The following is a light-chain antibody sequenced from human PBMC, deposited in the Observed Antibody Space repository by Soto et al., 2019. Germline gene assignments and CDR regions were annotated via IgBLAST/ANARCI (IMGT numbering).Light chain of an antibody. CDR1: QSILYSSNNKDF. CDR2: WAS. V-gene: IGKV4-1*01. Sequence: DILLTQSPDSLAVSLGERATINYTSSQSILYSSNNKDFLAWYQQKPGQPPKLLIHWASSREFGVPDRFSGSGSGTDFTLTISRLQAEDLAVYFCQQYFSFPYTFGQGTKLEIK. CDR3: QQYFSFPYT. J-gene: IGKJ2*01.